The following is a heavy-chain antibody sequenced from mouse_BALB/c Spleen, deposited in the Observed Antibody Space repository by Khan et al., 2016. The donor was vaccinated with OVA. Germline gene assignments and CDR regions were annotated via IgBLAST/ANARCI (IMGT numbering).Heavy chain of an antibody. Sequence: EVQLQESGPGLVKPSQSLSLTCTVTGYSITSDYAWNWIRQFPGNKLEWMGYISSSGSTNYNPALKSRISITRDTSKNQFFLQLNSVTTEDTATXYCARYGSRYNYAMDYWGQGTSVTVSS. CDR3: ARYGSRYNYAMDY. D-gene: IGHD2-2*01. CDR2: ISSSGST. CDR1: GYSITSDYA. V-gene: IGHV3-2*02. J-gene: IGHJ4*01.